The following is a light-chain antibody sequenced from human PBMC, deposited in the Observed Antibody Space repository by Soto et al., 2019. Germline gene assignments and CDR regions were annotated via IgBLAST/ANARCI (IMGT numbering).Light chain of an antibody. J-gene: IGLJ2*01. CDR1: SSNIGAGYD. CDR3: QSYDSSLSGSV. CDR2: GNS. Sequence: QSVLTQPPSVSGPPGQRVTISCTGSSSNIGAGYDVHWYQQLPGTAPKLLIYGNSNRPSGVPDRFSGSKSGTSASLAITGLQAEDEADYYCQSYDSSLSGSVFGGGNKLTVL. V-gene: IGLV1-40*01.